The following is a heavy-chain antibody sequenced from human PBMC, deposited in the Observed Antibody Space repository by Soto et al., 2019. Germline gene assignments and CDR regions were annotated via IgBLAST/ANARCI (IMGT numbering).Heavy chain of an antibody. V-gene: IGHV1-69*12. CDR1: GGTFSSYA. Sequence: QVQLVQSGAEVKKLGSSVKVSCKASGGTFSSYAISWVRQAPGQGLEWMGGIIPIFGTTNYAQKFQGRVTITADESTSTAYMELSSLRSEDTAVYYCARERRPGIAAAGTVLFYWGQGTLVTVSS. CDR2: IIPIFGTT. CDR3: ARERRPGIAAAGTVLFY. J-gene: IGHJ4*02. D-gene: IGHD6-13*01.